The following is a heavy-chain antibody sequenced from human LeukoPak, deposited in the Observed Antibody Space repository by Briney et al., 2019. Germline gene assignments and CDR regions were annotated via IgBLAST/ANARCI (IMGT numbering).Heavy chain of an antibody. D-gene: IGHD3-22*01. V-gene: IGHV4-34*01. CDR3: ARQGITMIVVVITTYYYYYMDV. J-gene: IGHJ6*03. CDR1: GGSFSGYY. Sequence: SETLSLTCAVYGGSFSGYYWSWIRQPPGKGLEWIGEINHSGSTNYNPSLKSRVTISVDTSKNQFSLKLSSVTAADTAVYYCARQGITMIVVVITTYYYYYMDVWGKGATVTVSS. CDR2: INHSGST.